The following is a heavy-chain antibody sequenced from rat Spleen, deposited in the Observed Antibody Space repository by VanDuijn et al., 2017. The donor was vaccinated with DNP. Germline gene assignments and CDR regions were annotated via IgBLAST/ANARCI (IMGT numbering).Heavy chain of an antibody. J-gene: IGHJ1*01. D-gene: IGHD1-6*01. CDR2: LWAGGTT. V-gene: IGHV2-15*01. CDR3: SRLREYGLGWYFDF. Sequence: QVQLKESGPGLVQPSQTLSLTCTVSGFSLASYHVSWVRQTPGEGLEWLGVLWAGGTTDYNLALPSRLSISRDTSKSQVFLNMHSLQTEDTAIYFCSRLREYGLGWYFDFWGPGTMITVSS. CDR1: GFSLASYH.